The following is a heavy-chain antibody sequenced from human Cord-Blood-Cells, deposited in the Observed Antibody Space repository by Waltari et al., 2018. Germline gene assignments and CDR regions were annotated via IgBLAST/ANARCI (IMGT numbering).Heavy chain of an antibody. D-gene: IGHD3-22*01. J-gene: IGHJ3*02. CDR2: TRKKANSYTT. Sequence: EVQLVESGGGLVQPGGSLRLSCAASGFTFSDHYMDWVRQAPGKGLEWVGRTRKKANSYTTEYAASVKGIITISRDDSKNSLYLQMNSLKTEDTAVYYCARGSYYYDSSGYYAFDIWGQGTMVTVSS. CDR3: ARGSYYYDSSGYYAFDI. V-gene: IGHV3-72*01. CDR1: GFTFSDHY.